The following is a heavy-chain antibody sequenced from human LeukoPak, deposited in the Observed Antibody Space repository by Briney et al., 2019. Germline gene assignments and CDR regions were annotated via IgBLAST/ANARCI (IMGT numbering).Heavy chain of an antibody. CDR3: ARHFTHSSGHYHEESFEH. V-gene: IGHV3-11*04. Sequence: GGSLRLSCAASGFTFSDYYMSWIRQAPGKGLEWVSYISSGGSTIYYADSVKGRFTISRDNAKNSLYLQVNSLRAEDTAVYYCARHFTHSSGHYHEESFEHWGQGTLVTVSS. CDR2: ISSGGSTI. J-gene: IGHJ1*01. D-gene: IGHD3-22*01. CDR1: GFTFSDYY.